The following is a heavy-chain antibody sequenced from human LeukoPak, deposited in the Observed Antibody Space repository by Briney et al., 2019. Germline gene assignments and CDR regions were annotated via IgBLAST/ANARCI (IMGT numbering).Heavy chain of an antibody. Sequence: GGSLRLSCAASGFTFSSYSMNWVRQAPGKGLEWVSYISSSSSTIYYADSVKGRFTISRDNAKNSLYLQMNSLRAEDTAVYYCARDGADSSGYYSSYYFDYWGQGTLVTVSS. CDR1: GFTFSSYS. V-gene: IGHV3-48*04. CDR3: ARDGADSSGYYSSYYFDY. CDR2: ISSSSSTI. D-gene: IGHD3-22*01. J-gene: IGHJ4*02.